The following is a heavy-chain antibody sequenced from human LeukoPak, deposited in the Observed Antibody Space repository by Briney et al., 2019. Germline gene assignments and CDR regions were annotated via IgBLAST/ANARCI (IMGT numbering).Heavy chain of an antibody. V-gene: IGHV3-23*01. CDR1: GFTFSNYA. J-gene: IGHJ4*02. CDR2: ISGSGVST. D-gene: IGHD3-22*01. Sequence: GGSLRLSCAASGFTFSNYAMSWVRQAPGKGLEWVSAISGSGVSTYYADSVKGRFTISRDNSKNTLYLQMNSLRAEDTAVYYCAKALDYYDSSGYYDYWGQGTLVTVSS. CDR3: AKALDYYDSSGYYDY.